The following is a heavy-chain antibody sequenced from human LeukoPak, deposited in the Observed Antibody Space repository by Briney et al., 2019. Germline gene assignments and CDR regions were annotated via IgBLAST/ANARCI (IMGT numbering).Heavy chain of an antibody. CDR2: MYYSGST. V-gene: IGHV4-39*07. CDR1: GGSISSNSYY. Sequence: PSETLSLTCTVSGGSISSNSYYWGWIRQPPGKGLEWIGSMYYSGSTYYNPSLKSRVTISVDTPKNQFSLKLSSVTAADTAVYYCARDGRYSYAPYNWFDPWGQGTLVTVSS. CDR3: ARDGRYSYAPYNWFDP. D-gene: IGHD5-18*01. J-gene: IGHJ5*02.